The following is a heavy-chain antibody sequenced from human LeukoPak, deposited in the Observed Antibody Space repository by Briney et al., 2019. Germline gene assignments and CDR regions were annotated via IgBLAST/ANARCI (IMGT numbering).Heavy chain of an antibody. CDR2: ISGSGGGT. V-gene: IGHV3-23*01. D-gene: IGHD3-22*01. CDR1: GFTFSSYA. J-gene: IGHJ4*02. CDR3: AKGEYYYDSSGYYLIDY. Sequence: PGGSLRLSCAASGFTFSSYAMSWVRQAPGKGLEWVSAISGSGGGTYYADSVKGRFTISRDNSKNTLYLQMNSLRAEDTAVYYCAKGEYYYDSSGYYLIDYWGQGTLVTVSS.